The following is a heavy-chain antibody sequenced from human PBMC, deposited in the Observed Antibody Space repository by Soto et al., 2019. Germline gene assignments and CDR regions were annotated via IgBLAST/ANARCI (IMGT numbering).Heavy chain of an antibody. V-gene: IGHV4-34*01. CDR1: GGSFSGYY. CDR3: AREKITGLFYE. J-gene: IGHJ4*02. Sequence: SETLSLTCAVYGGSFSGYYWTWIRQPPGTGLEWIGEINHSGSTNYNPSLKSRVTISVDTSKNQFSLKLTSVTAADTAVYYCAREKITGLFYEWGQGTLVPVSS. CDR2: INHSGST. D-gene: IGHD2-8*02.